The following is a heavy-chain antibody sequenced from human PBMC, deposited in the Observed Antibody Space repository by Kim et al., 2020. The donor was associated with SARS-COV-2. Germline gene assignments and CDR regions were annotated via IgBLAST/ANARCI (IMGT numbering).Heavy chain of an antibody. CDR1: GFTFSSYD. V-gene: IGHV3-13*01. CDR3: ARATTVTTGFRSYYYYYYMAV. CDR2: IGTAGDT. Sequence: GGSLRLSCAASGFTFSSYDMHWVRQATGKGLEWVSAIGTAGDTYYPGSVKGRFTISRENAKNSLYLQMNSLRAGDTAVYYCARATTVTTGFRSYYYYYYMAVWGKGTTVTVSS. J-gene: IGHJ6*03. D-gene: IGHD4-4*01.